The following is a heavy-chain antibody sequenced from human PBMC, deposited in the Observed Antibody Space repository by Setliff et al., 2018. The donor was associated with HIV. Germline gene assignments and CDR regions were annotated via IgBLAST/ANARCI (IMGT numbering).Heavy chain of an antibody. J-gene: IGHJ6*03. Sequence: LSLTCAVYGGSFSGYYWSWIRQPPGMGLEWIGEINHDRTTNYNPSLKSRVTISVDTSKNQFSLTLNSVTAADTAVYYCARGSRQLTIFGVVFKTNYYFMDVWGKGTAVTVSS. CDR2: INHDRTT. CDR3: ARGSRQLTIFGVVFKTNYYFMDV. V-gene: IGHV4-34*01. D-gene: IGHD3-3*01. CDR1: GGSFSGYY.